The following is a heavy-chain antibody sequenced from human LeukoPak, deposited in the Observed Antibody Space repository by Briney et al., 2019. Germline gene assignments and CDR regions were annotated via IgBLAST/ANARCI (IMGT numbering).Heavy chain of an antibody. Sequence: SETLSLTCTVSGGSISTYYWSWIRQPPGKGLEWIGYIHYSGSTNYNPSLKSRMTILVDTPKNQFSLKLTSVTAADTAVYYCARVGYGSFDYWGQGTLVTVSS. CDR1: GGSISTYY. CDR2: IHYSGST. D-gene: IGHD3-10*01. CDR3: ARVGYGSFDY. V-gene: IGHV4-59*12. J-gene: IGHJ4*02.